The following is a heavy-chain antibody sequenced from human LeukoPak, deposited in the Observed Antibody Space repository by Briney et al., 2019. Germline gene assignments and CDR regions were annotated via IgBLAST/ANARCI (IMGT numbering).Heavy chain of an antibody. J-gene: IGHJ4*02. D-gene: IGHD3-10*01. CDR2: INPNSGGT. Sequence: ASVKVSCKASGYTFTGYYMHWARQAPGQGLEWMGWINPNSGGTNYAQKFQGRVTMTRDTSISTAYMELTRLRSDDTAVYYCARDYGSGGYYFDYWGQGTLVTVSS. CDR3: ARDYGSGGYYFDY. V-gene: IGHV1-2*02. CDR1: GYTFTGYY.